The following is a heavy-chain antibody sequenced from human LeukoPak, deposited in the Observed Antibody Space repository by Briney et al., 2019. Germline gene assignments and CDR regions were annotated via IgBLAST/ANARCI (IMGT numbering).Heavy chain of an antibody. CDR1: GGTFSSYA. Sequence: SVKVSCKASGGTFSSYAISWVRQAPGQGLEWMGRIIPIFGTANYAQKFQGRVTITTDESTSTAYVELSSLRSEDTAVYYCASIRYSYAEHYFDYWGPGTLVTVSS. CDR2: IIPIFGTA. CDR3: ASIRYSYAEHYFDY. V-gene: IGHV1-69*05. D-gene: IGHD5-18*01. J-gene: IGHJ4*02.